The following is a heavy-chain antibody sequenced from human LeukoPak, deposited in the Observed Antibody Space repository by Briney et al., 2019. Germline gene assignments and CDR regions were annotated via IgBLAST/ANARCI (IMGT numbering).Heavy chain of an antibody. J-gene: IGHJ6*03. D-gene: IGHD3-3*01. CDR3: ARVPRLRSGYYTDYYYYMDV. CDR2: IIPIFGTA. V-gene: IGHV1-69*05. Sequence: SVKVSCKASGGTFSSYAISWVRQAPGQGLEWMGGIIPIFGTANCAQKFQGRVTITTDESTSTAYMELSSLRSEDTAVYYCARVPRLRSGYYTDYYYYMDVWGKGTTVTVSS. CDR1: GGTFSSYA.